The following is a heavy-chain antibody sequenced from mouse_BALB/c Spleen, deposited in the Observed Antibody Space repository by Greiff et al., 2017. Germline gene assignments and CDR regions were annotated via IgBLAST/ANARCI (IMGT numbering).Heavy chain of an antibody. V-gene: IGHV5-12-1*01. CDR2: ISSGGGST. CDR3: ARHGGITTRGAWFAY. Sequence: DVHLVESGGGLVKPGGSLKLSCAASGFAFSSYDMSWVRQTPEKRLEWVAYISSGGGSTYYPDTVKGRFTISRDNAKNTLYLQMSSLKSEDTAMYYCARHGGITTRGAWFAYWGQGTLVTVSA. D-gene: IGHD2-4*01. J-gene: IGHJ3*01. CDR1: GFAFSSYD.